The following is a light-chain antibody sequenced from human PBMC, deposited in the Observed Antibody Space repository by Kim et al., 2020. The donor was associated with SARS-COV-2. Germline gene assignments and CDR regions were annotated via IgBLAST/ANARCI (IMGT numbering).Light chain of an antibody. J-gene: IGKJ2*01. CDR1: QSVRTS. Sequence: EIDVTQSPVTLSVSPGERVTLSCRASQSVRTSIAWYQQKPGQAPRLLIFGASTRSTGVPDRFSGGGSGTEFTLSISRLQSEDVGIYYCQQYKNWPPAGHTFGQGTNLEI. V-gene: IGKV3-15*01. CDR2: GAS. CDR3: QQYKNWPPAGHT.